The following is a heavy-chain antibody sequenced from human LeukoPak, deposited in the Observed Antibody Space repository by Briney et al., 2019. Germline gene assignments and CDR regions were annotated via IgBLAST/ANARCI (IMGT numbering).Heavy chain of an antibody. D-gene: IGHD2-15*01. CDR1: GFTFSDYY. V-gene: IGHV3-11*04. Sequence: GGSLRLSCAASGFTFSDYYMSWIRQAPGKGLEWVSYISSSGSMISDADSVKGRFTISRDNAKNLLYLQMNSLRAEDTAVYFCARARLGFTRGIGTNYFDYWGQGTLVTVSS. J-gene: IGHJ4*02. CDR2: ISSSGSMI. CDR3: ARARLGFTRGIGTNYFDY.